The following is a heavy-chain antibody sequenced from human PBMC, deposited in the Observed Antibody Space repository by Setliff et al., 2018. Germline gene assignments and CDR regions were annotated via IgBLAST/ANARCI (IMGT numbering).Heavy chain of an antibody. CDR1: GGSINSHY. V-gene: IGHV4-59*11. J-gene: IGHJ3*02. CDR2: IYYSGST. CDR3: ARGKTFFGAFIRAFDI. Sequence: SSETLSLTCIVSGGSINSHYWNWIRQPPGKGLEWIGYIYYSGSTNYNPSLKSRVTISVDTSKNQFSLKLSSVTAADTAVYHCARGKTFFGAFIRAFDIWGQGRMVTVSS. D-gene: IGHD3-3*01.